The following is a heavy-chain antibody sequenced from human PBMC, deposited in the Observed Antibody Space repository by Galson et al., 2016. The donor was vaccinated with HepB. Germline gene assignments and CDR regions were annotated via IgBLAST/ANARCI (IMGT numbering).Heavy chain of an antibody. CDR1: GGSIRSGGYY. J-gene: IGHJ4*02. CDR3: ARDRKDTYYYGAGTS. CDR2: IYYNGNTT. V-gene: IGHV4-31*03. D-gene: IGHD3-22*01. Sequence: TLSLTCTVSGGSIRSGGYYWSWIRQHPGKGLEWIGHIYYNGNTTTYNPSLKSRITISVDMSKSQFTLNLTSVTAADTAVYYCARDRKDTYYYGAGTSWGQGTLVTVSS.